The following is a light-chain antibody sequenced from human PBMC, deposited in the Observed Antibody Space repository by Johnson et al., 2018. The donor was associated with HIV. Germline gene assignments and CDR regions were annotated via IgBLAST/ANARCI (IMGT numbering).Light chain of an antibody. CDR1: SSNIGNNY. CDR2: DNN. V-gene: IGLV1-51*01. J-gene: IGLJ1*01. Sequence: QSVLTQPPSVSAAPGQKVTISCSGSSSNIGNNYVSWYQQLPGTAPKLLIYDNNKRPSGIPDRFSGSKSVTSATLGITGLQTGDEADYYCGTWDSSLSALVFGTGTKVTAL. CDR3: GTWDSSLSALV.